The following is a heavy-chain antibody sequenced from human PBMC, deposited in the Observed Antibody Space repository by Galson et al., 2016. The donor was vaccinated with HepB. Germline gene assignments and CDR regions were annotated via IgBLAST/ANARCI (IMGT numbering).Heavy chain of an antibody. V-gene: IGHV3-73*01. CDR1: GFTFSGSA. CDR2: IRSKANSYAT. CDR3: TRTLSSSWYNWFDP. J-gene: IGHJ5*02. Sequence: SLRLSCAASGFTFSGSAMHWVHQASGKGLEWVGRIRSKANSYATAYAASVKGRFTITRDDSKNTAYLQMNSLKTEDTAVYYCTRTLSSSWYNWFDPWGQGTLVTVSS. D-gene: IGHD6-13*01.